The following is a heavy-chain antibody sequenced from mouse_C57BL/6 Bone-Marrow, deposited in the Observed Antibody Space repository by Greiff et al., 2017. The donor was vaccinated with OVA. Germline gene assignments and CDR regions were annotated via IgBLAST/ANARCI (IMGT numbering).Heavy chain of an antibody. CDR3: ARSGITTVEGDFAIDY. D-gene: IGHD1-1*01. CDR1: GYTFTSYW. V-gene: IGHV1-55*01. CDR2: IYPGGGRT. J-gene: IGHJ4*01. Sequence: QVQLQQPGAELVKPGASVKMSCKASGYTFTSYWITWVKQRPGQGLEWIGDIYPGGGRTKYNEKFKSKAKLTVDTSYSTAYMQLSSLPSEDSAVYYCARSGITTVEGDFAIDYWGQGTSVTVPS.